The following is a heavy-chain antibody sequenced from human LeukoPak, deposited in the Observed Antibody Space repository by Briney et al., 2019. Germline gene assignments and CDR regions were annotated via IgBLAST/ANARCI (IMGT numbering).Heavy chain of an antibody. CDR2: INAGNGNT. CDR3: ARDWDYYDSSGYFDY. D-gene: IGHD3-22*01. CDR1: GYTFTSYA. Sequence: ASVKVSCKASGYTFTSYAMHWVRQAPGQRLEWMGWINAGNGNTKYSQKFQGRVTITRDTSASTAYMELSSLRSEDTAVYYCARDWDYYDSSGYFDYWGQGTLVTVSS. J-gene: IGHJ4*02. V-gene: IGHV1-3*01.